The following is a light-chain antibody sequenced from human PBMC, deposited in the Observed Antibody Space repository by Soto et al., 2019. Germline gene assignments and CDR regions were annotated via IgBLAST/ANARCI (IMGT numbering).Light chain of an antibody. Sequence: DVVMTQSPLSLSVTLGQPASISCRSSQGLVYSDGNTFLNWFHQRPGQSPRRLIYQVSNRDSGVPDRFSGSGSGTDYTLTISRVEAEDVGIYYCVQGTHWPWTFGQGTKVEI. J-gene: IGKJ1*01. V-gene: IGKV2-30*01. CDR1: QGLVYSDGNTF. CDR2: QVS. CDR3: VQGTHWPWT.